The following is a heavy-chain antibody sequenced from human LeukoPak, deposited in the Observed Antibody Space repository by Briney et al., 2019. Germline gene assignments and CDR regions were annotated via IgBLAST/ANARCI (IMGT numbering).Heavy chain of an antibody. CDR3: AKLHTVQLRLWFGELLSYFQH. V-gene: IGHV3-23*01. Sequence: GGSLRLSCAASGFTFSSYAMSWVRQAPGKGLEWVSAISGSGGSTYYADSVKGRFTISRDNSKNTLYLQMNSLRAEDTAVYYCAKLHTVQLRLWFGELLSYFQHWGQGTLVTVSS. D-gene: IGHD3-10*01. CDR2: ISGSGGST. J-gene: IGHJ1*01. CDR1: GFTFSSYA.